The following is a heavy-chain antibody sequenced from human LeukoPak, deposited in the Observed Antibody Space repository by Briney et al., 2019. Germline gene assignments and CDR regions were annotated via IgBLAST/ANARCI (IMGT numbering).Heavy chain of an antibody. D-gene: IGHD5-12*01. Sequence: GGSQRLSCAASGFTFDDYAMHWVRQAPGKGLEGVSGISWNSGRIGYAGSVKGRFTISRDSAKSSLFLQMNSLRAEDTALYYCAKGGGYDPSYKIDYWGQGTLVTVSS. J-gene: IGHJ4*02. V-gene: IGHV3-9*01. CDR2: ISWNSGRI. CDR1: GFTFDDYA. CDR3: AKGGGYDPSYKIDY.